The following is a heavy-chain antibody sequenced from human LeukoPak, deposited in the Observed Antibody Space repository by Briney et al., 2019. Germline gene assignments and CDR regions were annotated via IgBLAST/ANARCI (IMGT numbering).Heavy chain of an antibody. D-gene: IGHD1-1*01. V-gene: IGHV3-23*01. CDR1: GVTFSTYA. Sequence: GGSLRLSCAASGVTFSTYAMSWVRQAPGKGLEWISNISGNGGRTYYADAVKGRFTISRDDSKNMLYLEMNSLRAEDTAVYYCARAPGYGAAYYFDYWGQGILVTVSS. CDR2: ISGNGGRT. CDR3: ARAPGYGAAYYFDY. J-gene: IGHJ4*02.